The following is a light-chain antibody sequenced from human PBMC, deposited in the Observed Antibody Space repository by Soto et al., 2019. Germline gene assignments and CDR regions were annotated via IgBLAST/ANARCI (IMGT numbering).Light chain of an antibody. CDR1: SSDVGGYNC. CDR3: SSYAGSNIPVV. Sequence: QSVLTQPPSASGSPGQSVTISCTGTSSDVGGYNCVSWYQQHPGKAPKLMIYEVSKRPSGVPDRFSGSKSGTTASLTVSGLQAEDEADYYCSSYAGSNIPVVFGGGTKLTVL. V-gene: IGLV2-8*01. J-gene: IGLJ2*01. CDR2: EVS.